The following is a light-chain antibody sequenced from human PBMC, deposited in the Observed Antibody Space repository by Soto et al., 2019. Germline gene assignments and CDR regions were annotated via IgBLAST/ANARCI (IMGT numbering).Light chain of an antibody. CDR2: NVS. Sequence: QSVLTQPASVSGSPGQSIAIYCTGTSSDVGGYNSVSWYQQHPGKAPKLMIYNVSNRPSGVSDRFSGSKSGNTASLTISGLQAEDEADYYCSSYTSSNTYVFGTGTKVTVL. V-gene: IGLV2-14*03. CDR3: SSYTSSNTYV. CDR1: SSDVGGYNS. J-gene: IGLJ1*01.